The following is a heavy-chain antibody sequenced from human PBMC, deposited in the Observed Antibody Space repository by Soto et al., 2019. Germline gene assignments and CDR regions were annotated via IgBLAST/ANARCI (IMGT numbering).Heavy chain of an antibody. D-gene: IGHD3-16*01. CDR2: LTATGIST. Sequence: GGSLRLSCAASGFTFSTYAMSWVRQAPGKGLEWVSALTATGISTFYAESVKGRFTISRDNSKNTLYLQMDSLRAEDTAVYYCATRKLGANYAPYYYYGMDVWGQGTTVTVSS. J-gene: IGHJ6*02. CDR3: ATRKLGANYAPYYYYGMDV. CDR1: GFTFSTYA. V-gene: IGHV3-23*01.